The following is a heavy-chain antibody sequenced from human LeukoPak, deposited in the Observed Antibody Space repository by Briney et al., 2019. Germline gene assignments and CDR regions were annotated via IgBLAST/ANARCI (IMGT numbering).Heavy chain of an antibody. Sequence: PGGSLRLSCAASGFTFSSYAMHWVRQAPGKGLEWVAVISYDGSNKYYADSVKGRFTISRDNSKNTLYLQMNSLRAEDTAVYYCARNYDSSGFHVFDIWGQGTMVTVSS. CDR2: ISYDGSNK. CDR1: GFTFSSYA. V-gene: IGHV3-30-3*01. CDR3: ARNYDSSGFHVFDI. D-gene: IGHD3-22*01. J-gene: IGHJ3*02.